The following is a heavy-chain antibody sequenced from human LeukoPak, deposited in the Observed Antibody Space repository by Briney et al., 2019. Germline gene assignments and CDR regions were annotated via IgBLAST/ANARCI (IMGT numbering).Heavy chain of an antibody. J-gene: IGHJ4*02. D-gene: IGHD5-12*01. Sequence: SETLSLTCTVSGGSISSYYWSWIRQPPGKGLEWIGYIYYSGSTNYNPSLKSRVTISADTSKNQFSLNLSSVTAADTAMYYCARHSSGEYSALDYWGQGTLVTVSS. V-gene: IGHV4-59*08. CDR3: ARHSSGEYSALDY. CDR1: GGSISSYY. CDR2: IYYSGST.